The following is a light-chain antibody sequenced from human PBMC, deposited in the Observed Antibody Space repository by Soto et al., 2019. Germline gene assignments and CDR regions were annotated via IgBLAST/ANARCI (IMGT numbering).Light chain of an antibody. J-gene: IGKJ1*01. Sequence: DIVMTQSPDSLAVSLGERATINCKSSQSVLYSSNNKNYLAWYQQKPGQPTKLLIYWSSTRESGVPDRFSGSGYGTDFTLTISSLQAEDVAVYYCQHYYSSPQTFGQGTKVEIK. V-gene: IGKV4-1*01. CDR2: WSS. CDR1: QSVLYSSNNKNY. CDR3: QHYYSSPQT.